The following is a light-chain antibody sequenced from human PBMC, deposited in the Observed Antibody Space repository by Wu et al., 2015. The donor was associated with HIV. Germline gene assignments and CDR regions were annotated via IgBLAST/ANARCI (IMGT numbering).Light chain of an antibody. CDR2: AAS. J-gene: IGKJ4*01. CDR1: QGITNL. CDR3: QKYDYAPLT. Sequence: DIQMTQSPSSLSASVGDRVTISCRASQGITNLLAWYQQKPGQVPKLLIYAASILQSGVPSRFSGSGYGTDFTLTISSLQPEDIGTYYCQKYDYAPLTFGGGTKVEIK. V-gene: IGKV1-27*01.